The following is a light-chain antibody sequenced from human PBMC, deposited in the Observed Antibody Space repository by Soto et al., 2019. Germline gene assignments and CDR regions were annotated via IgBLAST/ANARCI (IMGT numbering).Light chain of an antibody. CDR1: SSDVGGYNY. V-gene: IGLV2-14*03. CDR2: DVS. CDR3: SSYTTSNTRPIV. Sequence: QSALTQPASVSGSPGQSITISCTGTSSDVGGYNYVSWYQHHPGKAPKLMIFDVSNRPSGVSNRFSGSKSGNTASLTISGLQPEDEAYYYCSSYTTSNTRPIVFGTGTKLTVL. J-gene: IGLJ1*01.